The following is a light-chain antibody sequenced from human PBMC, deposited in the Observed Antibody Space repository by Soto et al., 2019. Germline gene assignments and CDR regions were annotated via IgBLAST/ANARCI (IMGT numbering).Light chain of an antibody. CDR3: QQYNNLLWT. CDR1: QSVSRN. Sequence: EIVMTQSPATLSVSPGERATLSCRASQSVSRNVAWYQQKPGQAPRLLIHDASTRATGIAVRFSGSGSGTEFTLTISSLQSEDFAVYYCQQYNNLLWTVGQGTKVEIK. V-gene: IGKV3-15*01. J-gene: IGKJ1*01. CDR2: DAS.